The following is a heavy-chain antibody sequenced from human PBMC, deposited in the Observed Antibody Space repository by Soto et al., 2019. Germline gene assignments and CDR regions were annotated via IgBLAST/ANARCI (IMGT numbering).Heavy chain of an antibody. D-gene: IGHD3-3*01. CDR2: INPNSGGT. CDR1: GYTFTGYY. CDR3: ARVDSYYDFWSGYYKTPHYYMDV. J-gene: IGHJ6*03. V-gene: IGHV1-2*04. Sequence: ASVKVSCKASGYTFTGYYMHWVRQAPGQGLEWMGWINPNSGGTNYAQKFQGWVTMTRDTSTSTAYMELRSLRSDDTAVYYCARVDSYYDFWSGYYKTPHYYMDVWGKGTTVTVSS.